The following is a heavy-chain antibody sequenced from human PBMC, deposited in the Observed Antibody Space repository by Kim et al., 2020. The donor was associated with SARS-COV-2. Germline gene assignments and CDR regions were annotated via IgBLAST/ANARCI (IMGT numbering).Heavy chain of an antibody. CDR3: AREVSTKINMDV. CDR1: GFTFETYA. Sequence: GGSLRLSCATSGFTFETYAMHWVRQAPGKGLEWVATISNDGDKKYFAGSVKGRFVISRVNSKKTMFLQMNSLRPEDRAVYFCAREVSTKINMDVWGQGTTVTVSS. V-gene: IGHV3-30*02. J-gene: IGHJ6*02. CDR2: ISNDGDKK.